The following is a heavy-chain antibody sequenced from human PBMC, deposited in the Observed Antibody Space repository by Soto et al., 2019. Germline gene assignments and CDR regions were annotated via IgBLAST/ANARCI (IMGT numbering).Heavy chain of an antibody. D-gene: IGHD3-3*01. V-gene: IGHV1-69*06. CDR1: GGTFSSFINYP. J-gene: IGHJ5*02. CDR3: ASSRFLTDQIDP. Sequence: SVKVSCKSSGGTFSSFINYPINWVRQAPGQGLEWMGGIVPNVGTVNYAQKFRGKVTITADKSTGTAYMELSSLRSEDTAVYYCASSRFLTDQIDPWGQGTLVTVSS. CDR2: IVPNVGTV.